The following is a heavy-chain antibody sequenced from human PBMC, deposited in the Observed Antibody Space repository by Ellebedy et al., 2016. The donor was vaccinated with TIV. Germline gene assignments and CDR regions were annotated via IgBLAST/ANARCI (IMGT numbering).Heavy chain of an antibody. CDR3: AKAGWGVYGDPFDY. CDR1: GFTFSSYA. Sequence: GESLKISCAASGFTFSSYAMSWVRQAPGKGLEWVSAISGSGGSTYYADSVKGRFTISRDNSKNTLYLQMNSLRAEDTAVYYCAKAGWGVYGDPFDYWGQGTLVTVSS. J-gene: IGHJ4*02. CDR2: ISGSGGST. D-gene: IGHD4-17*01. V-gene: IGHV3-23*01.